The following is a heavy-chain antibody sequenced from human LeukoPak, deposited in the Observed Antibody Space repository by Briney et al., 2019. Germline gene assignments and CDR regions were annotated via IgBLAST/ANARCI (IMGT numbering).Heavy chain of an antibody. V-gene: IGHV4-39*01. CDR1: GGSISSSSYY. CDR3: ARRPADPEAFDI. Sequence: SETLSLTCTVSGGSISSSSYYWGWIRQPPGKGLEWIGSIYYSGSTYYNPSLKSRVTISVDTSKNQFSLKLSSVTAADTAVYYCARRPADPEAFDIWGQGTMVTVSS. J-gene: IGHJ3*02. CDR2: IYYSGST.